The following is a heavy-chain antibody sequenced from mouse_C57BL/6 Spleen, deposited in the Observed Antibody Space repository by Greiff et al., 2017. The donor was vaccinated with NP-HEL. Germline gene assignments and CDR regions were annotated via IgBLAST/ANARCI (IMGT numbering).Heavy chain of an antibody. CDR3: AREGFYDGYYLDY. CDR2: IYPGDGDT. V-gene: IGHV1-80*01. Sequence: VQPQQSGAELVKPGASVKISCKASGYAFSSYWMNWVKQRPGKGLEWIGQIYPGDGDTNYNGKFKGKATLTADKSSSTAYMQLSSLTSEDSAVYFCAREGFYDGYYLDYWGQGTTLTVSS. D-gene: IGHD2-3*01. CDR1: GYAFSSYW. J-gene: IGHJ2*01.